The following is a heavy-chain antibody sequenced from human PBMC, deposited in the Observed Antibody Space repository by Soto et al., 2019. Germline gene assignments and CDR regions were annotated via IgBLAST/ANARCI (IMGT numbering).Heavy chain of an antibody. V-gene: IGHV4-59*11. Sequence: SETLSLICTVSGHSITSLYWSWIRQPPGKELEWIAYIYHSGNTNYNPSLKSRVAISVDTSKNQFSLRLSSVTAADTAVYYCARDRETFRSDVFDIWGQGTMVTVSS. D-gene: IGHD3-16*01. CDR1: GHSITSLY. CDR3: ARDRETFRSDVFDI. J-gene: IGHJ3*02. CDR2: IYHSGNT.